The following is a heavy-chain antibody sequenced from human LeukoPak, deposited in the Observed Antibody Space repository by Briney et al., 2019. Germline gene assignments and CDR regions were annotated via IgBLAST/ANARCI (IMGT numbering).Heavy chain of an antibody. J-gene: IGHJ5*02. Sequence: ASVKVSCKTSGYTFTRYLIHWVRQAPGQGLEWVGTINPNGDATNYAPRLQGRLTLTQDTSTSTVYMELRGLTPDDTAVYYCARPLFCAFDNCGYWLDPWGPGTLVTVSS. CDR3: ARPLFCAFDNCGYWLDP. V-gene: IGHV1-46*01. D-gene: IGHD1-20*01. CDR1: GYTFTRYL. CDR2: INPNGDAT.